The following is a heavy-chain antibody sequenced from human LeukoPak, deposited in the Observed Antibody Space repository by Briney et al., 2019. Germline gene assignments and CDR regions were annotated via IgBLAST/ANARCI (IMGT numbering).Heavy chain of an antibody. J-gene: IGHJ6*02. CDR1: GFTFSSYA. V-gene: IGHV3-23*01. Sequence: GGSLRLSCAASGFTFSSYAMSWVRQAPGKGLEWVSAISGSGGSKYYADSVKGRFTISRDNSKNTLYLQMNSLRAEDTAVYYCAKVGACSSTSCYPSYYYGMDVWGQGTTVTVSS. D-gene: IGHD2-2*01. CDR2: ISGSGGSK. CDR3: AKVGACSSTSCYPSYYYGMDV.